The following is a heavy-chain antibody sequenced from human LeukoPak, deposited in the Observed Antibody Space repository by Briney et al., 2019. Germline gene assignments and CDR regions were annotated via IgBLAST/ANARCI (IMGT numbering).Heavy chain of an antibody. CDR2: INSDGSWT. V-gene: IGHV3-74*01. Sequence: PGGSLRLSCAASGNYWMHWVRQAPGKGLVWVSHINSDGSWTSYADSVKGRFTISRDNSKNTLYLQMNSLRAEDTAVYYCASTGYSSSWYFDYYGMDVWGQGTTVTVSS. CDR1: GNYW. D-gene: IGHD6-13*01. J-gene: IGHJ6*02. CDR3: ASTGYSSSWYFDYYGMDV.